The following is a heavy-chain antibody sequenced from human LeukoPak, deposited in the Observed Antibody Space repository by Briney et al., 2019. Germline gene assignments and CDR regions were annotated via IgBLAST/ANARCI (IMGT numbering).Heavy chain of an antibody. CDR1: GYTFSSYE. Sequence: GGSLRLSCVASGYTFSSYEMNWVRQAPGKGLEWISYISSSGSSIHYADSVKGRFTISRDNARNSLYLQMNSLRAEDTAVYYCARDQRYDFWSGSYAVDYWGQGTLLTVSS. CDR2: ISSSGSSI. D-gene: IGHD3-3*01. J-gene: IGHJ4*02. CDR3: ARDQRYDFWSGSYAVDY. V-gene: IGHV3-48*03.